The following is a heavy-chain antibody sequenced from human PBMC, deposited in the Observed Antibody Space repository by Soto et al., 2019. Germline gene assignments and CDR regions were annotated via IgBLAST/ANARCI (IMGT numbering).Heavy chain of an antibody. CDR3: ARGPGTYNCFDS. CDR1: GDSISRNY. CDR2: IYIDNSETT. Sequence: SETLSLTCTVSGDSISRNYWSWIRQPAGKGLEYIGRIYIDNSETTSYNPSLKSRVTMSADTSKNQFSLNLKSVTAADTAVYYCARGPGTYNCFDSWGQGTLVTVSS. D-gene: IGHD3-10*01. V-gene: IGHV4-4*07. J-gene: IGHJ5*01.